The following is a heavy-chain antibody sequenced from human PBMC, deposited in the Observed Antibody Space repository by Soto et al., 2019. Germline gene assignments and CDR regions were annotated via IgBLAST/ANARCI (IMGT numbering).Heavy chain of an antibody. D-gene: IGHD3-22*01. CDR2: ISGTDDST. V-gene: IGHV3-23*01. CDR1: GFPFSDYA. CDR3: AKRFGSGYYCAFHV. Sequence: LRLSCAASGFPFSDYAMTWVRQAPGKGLEWVSTISGTDDSTYYADSVKGRFTISRDSSRNTLFLQMNSLRAEDTAVYHCAKRFGSGYYCAFHVCGQGPMVAV. J-gene: IGHJ3*01.